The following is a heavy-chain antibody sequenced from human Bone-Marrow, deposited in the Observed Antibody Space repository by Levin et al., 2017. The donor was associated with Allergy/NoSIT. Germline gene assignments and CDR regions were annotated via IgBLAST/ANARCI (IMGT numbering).Heavy chain of an antibody. V-gene: IGHV3-48*02. J-gene: IGHJ4*02. CDR1: GFTFSSYA. CDR2: ISSSSATI. D-gene: IGHD3-10*01. Sequence: GGSLRLSCAASGFTFSSYAINWVRQAPGKGLEWISYISSSSATIYYADSVSGRFTISRDNAKNSLYLQMNGLRDEDTAVYYCARGIYGSGKYYFDFWGLGTLVTVSS. CDR3: ARGIYGSGKYYFDF.